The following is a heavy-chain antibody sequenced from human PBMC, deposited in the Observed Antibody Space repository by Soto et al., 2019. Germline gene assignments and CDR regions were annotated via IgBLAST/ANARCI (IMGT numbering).Heavy chain of an antibody. V-gene: IGHV3-33*01. J-gene: IGHJ6*02. CDR2: IWYDGSNK. CDR1: GFTFSSYG. Sequence: PGRSLRLSCAASGFTFSSYGMHWVRQAPGKGLEWVAVIWYDGSNKYYADSVKGRFTISRDNSKNTLYLQMNSLRAEDTAVYYCARECEMATMSIPPEDYYYYYGMDVWGQGTTVTVSS. CDR3: ARECEMATMSIPPEDYYYYYGMDV. D-gene: IGHD5-12*01.